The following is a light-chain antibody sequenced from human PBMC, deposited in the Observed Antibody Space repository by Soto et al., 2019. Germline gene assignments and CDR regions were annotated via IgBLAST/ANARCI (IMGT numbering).Light chain of an antibody. CDR2: EVS. Sequence: QSALTQPASVSGSPGQSITISCTGTSSDVGYYNYVSWYQHHPGKAPKLIIYEVSNRPSGVSNRFSGSKSGNTASLTISGLQAVDEADYYCSSYTTSSTQVFGGGTKLTVL. J-gene: IGLJ3*02. CDR3: SSYTTSSTQV. V-gene: IGLV2-14*01. CDR1: SSDVGYYNY.